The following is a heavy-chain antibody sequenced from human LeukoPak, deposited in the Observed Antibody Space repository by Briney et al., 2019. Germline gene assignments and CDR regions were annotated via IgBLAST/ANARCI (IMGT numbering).Heavy chain of an antibody. CDR1: GFTVSSNY. CDR3: ARPNYYYYGMDV. J-gene: IGHJ6*02. CDR2: IYSGGST. Sequence: GGSLRLSCAASGFTVSSNYMSWVRQAPGKGLEWVSVIYSGGSTYCADSVKGRFTISRDNSKNTLYLQMNSLRAEDTAVYYCARPNYYYYGMDVWDQGTTVTVSS. V-gene: IGHV3-66*04.